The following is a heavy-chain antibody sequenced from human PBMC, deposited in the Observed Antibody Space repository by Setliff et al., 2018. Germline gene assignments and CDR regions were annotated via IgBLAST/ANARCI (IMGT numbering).Heavy chain of an antibody. CDR1: GYTLTELS. D-gene: IGHD6-6*01. CDR3: VRRVYSSSSGYYHYYMDV. Sequence: ASVKVSCKVSGYTLTELSMHWVRQAPGKGLEWMGGFDPEDGETIYAQKFQGRVTMTRDTSTSTVYMELSSLRSDDTAVYYCVRRVYSSSSGYYHYYMDVWGKGTTVTVSS. J-gene: IGHJ6*03. V-gene: IGHV1-24*01. CDR2: FDPEDGET.